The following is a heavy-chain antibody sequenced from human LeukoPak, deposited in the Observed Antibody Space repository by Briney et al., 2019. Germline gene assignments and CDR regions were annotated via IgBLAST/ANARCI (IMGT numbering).Heavy chain of an antibody. CDR3: ARDDESYSFGGTDY. J-gene: IGHJ4*02. CDR2: IKQDGSEK. V-gene: IGHV3-7*01. D-gene: IGHD1-26*01. CDR1: GFTFSSYW. Sequence: PGGSLRLSCAASGFTFSSYWMSWVRQAPGKGLEWVANIKQDGSEKYYVDFVKGRFTISRDNAKNSLYLQMNSLRAEDTAVYYCARDDESYSFGGTDYWGQGTLVTVSS.